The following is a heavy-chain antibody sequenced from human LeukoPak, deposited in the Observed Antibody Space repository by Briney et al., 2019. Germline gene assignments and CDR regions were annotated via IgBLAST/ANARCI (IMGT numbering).Heavy chain of an antibody. CDR3: ARVGAYAFDI. D-gene: IGHD1-26*01. J-gene: IGHJ3*02. Sequence: SETLSLTCTVSGGSTSSYYWSWIRQPPGQGLEWIGYISYSGSTSYNPSLKSRVTIAVDTSKNQFSLKLSSVTAADTAVYYCARVGAYAFDIWGQGTTVSVSS. V-gene: IGHV4-59*01. CDR1: GGSTSSYY. CDR2: ISYSGST.